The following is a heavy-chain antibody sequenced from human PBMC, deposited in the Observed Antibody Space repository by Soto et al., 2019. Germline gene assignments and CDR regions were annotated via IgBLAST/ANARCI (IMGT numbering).Heavy chain of an antibody. CDR1: GGSISSCY. Sequence: XXTLSLPCTVSGGSISSCYWRWILQPPGKGLEWIGYIYYSGSTNYNPSLKSRVTISVDTSKNQFSLKLSSVTAADKAVYYCASSNIAAAGFYYYGMDVWGRGTTVTVSS. J-gene: IGHJ6*02. CDR2: IYYSGST. V-gene: IGHV4-59*01. D-gene: IGHD6-13*01. CDR3: ASSNIAAAGFYYYGMDV.